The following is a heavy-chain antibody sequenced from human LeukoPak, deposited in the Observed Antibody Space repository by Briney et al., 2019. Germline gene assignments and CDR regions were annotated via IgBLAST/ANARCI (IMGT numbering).Heavy chain of an antibody. V-gene: IGHV3-23*01. CDR2: ISGNGGST. J-gene: IGHJ1*01. Sequence: PGGSLRLSCAASGFTFSSYSMNWVRQAPGKGLEWVSAISGNGGSTYYADSVKGRFTISRDNSKNTLYLQMNSLRAEDTAVYYCARVRYGGFGELSEYFQHWGQGTLVTVSS. CDR3: ARVRYGGFGELSEYFQH. CDR1: GFTFSSYS. D-gene: IGHD3-10*01.